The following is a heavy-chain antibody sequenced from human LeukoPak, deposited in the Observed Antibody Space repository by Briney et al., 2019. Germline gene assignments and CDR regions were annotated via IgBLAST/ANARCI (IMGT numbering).Heavy chain of an antibody. CDR1: GGSISSSSYY. CDR3: ARTGYDSSGYYPSDAFDI. CDR2: IYYSGST. Sequence: SETLSLTCTVSGGSISSSSYYWGWIRQPPGKGLEWIGSIYYSGSTYYNPSLKSRVTISVDTPKNQFSLKLSSVTAADTAVYYCARTGYDSSGYYPSDAFDIWGQGTMVTVSS. J-gene: IGHJ3*02. V-gene: IGHV4-39*07. D-gene: IGHD3-22*01.